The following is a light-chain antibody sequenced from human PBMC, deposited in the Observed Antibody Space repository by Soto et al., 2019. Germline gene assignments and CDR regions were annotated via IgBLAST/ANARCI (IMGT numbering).Light chain of an antibody. V-gene: IGKV1-5*03. J-gene: IGKJ1*01. CDR3: QQYNDYPWT. CDR1: QSISSW. CDR2: KAS. Sequence: DMQMTQSPSTLSASVGDRVISTCRASQSISSWLAWYQQKPGKAPKLLIYKASSLESGVPSRFSGSGSGTEFTLTISSLQPDDFATYYCQQYNDYPWTFGQGTKVEIK.